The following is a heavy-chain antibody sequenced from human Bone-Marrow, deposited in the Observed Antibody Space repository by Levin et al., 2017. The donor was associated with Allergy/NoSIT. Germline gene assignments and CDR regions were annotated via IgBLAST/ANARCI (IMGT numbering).Heavy chain of an antibody. CDR3: AKGPVDVVPARGNYYMDV. V-gene: IGHV3-23*01. Sequence: ETLSLTCAAAGFTFSSYAMSWVRQAPGKGLEWVSGISGRGGSTYYADSVKGRFTISRDNSENTLYLQMNTLRAEDTALYFCAKGPVDVVPARGNYYMDVWGKGTTVTVSS. J-gene: IGHJ6*03. CDR2: ISGRGGST. D-gene: IGHD2-2*01. CDR1: GFTFSSYA.